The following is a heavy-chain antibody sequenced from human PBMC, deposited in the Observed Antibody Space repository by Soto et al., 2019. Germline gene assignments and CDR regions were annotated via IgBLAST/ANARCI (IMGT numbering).Heavy chain of an antibody. CDR3: ARGGGSGWYLDY. V-gene: IGHV3-48*02. CDR2: ISGGSSTI. CDR1: GFTFSSYS. Sequence: GGSLRLSCAASGFTFSSYSMNWVRQAPGKGLEWVSYISGGSSTIYHADSVKGRFTISRDTAKNSLYLQMSSLRDEDTAVYYCARGGGSGWYLDYWGQGTLVTVSS. D-gene: IGHD6-19*01. J-gene: IGHJ4*02.